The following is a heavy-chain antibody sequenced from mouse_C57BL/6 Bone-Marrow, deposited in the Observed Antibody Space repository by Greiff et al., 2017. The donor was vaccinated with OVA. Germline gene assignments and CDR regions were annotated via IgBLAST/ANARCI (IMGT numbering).Heavy chain of an antibody. CDR3: ARGGFYYSNYVGWYFDV. CDR1: GYTFTSYW. Sequence: VQLQQPGAELVKPGASVKLSCKTSGYTFTSYWMHWVKKRPGQGLEWIGMIHPNSGSTNYNEKFKSKATLTVDKSSSTAYMQLSSLTSEDSAVYYCARGGFYYSNYVGWYFDVWGTGTTVTVSS. CDR2: IHPNSGST. J-gene: IGHJ1*03. V-gene: IGHV1-64*01. D-gene: IGHD2-5*01.